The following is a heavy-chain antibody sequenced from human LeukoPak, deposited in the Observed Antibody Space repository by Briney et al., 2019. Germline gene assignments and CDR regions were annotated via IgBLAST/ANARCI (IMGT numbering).Heavy chain of an antibody. V-gene: IGHV4-4*07. D-gene: IGHD2-8*01. Sequence: SETLSLTCTVSGGSISSYYWSWIRQPAGKGLEWIGRIYTSGSTNYNPSLKSRVTMSVDTSKNQFSLKLSSVTAADTAVYYCARGGLGSSWRRILYHSGWFDPWGQGTLVTVSS. CDR3: ARGGLGSSWRRILYHSGWFDP. CDR1: GGSISSYY. J-gene: IGHJ5*02. CDR2: IYTSGST.